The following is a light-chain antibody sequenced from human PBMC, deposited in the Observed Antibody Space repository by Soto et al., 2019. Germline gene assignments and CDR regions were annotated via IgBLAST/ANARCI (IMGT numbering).Light chain of an antibody. CDR3: QQRSNAEAT. CDR2: DAS. CDR1: QSVSSY. Sequence: EIVLTQSPATLSLSPGERVTLSCRASQSVSSYLAWYQQKRGQAPRLLIYDASNRATGIPARFSGSGSGTDSTLTIRSLETEDFAVYDCQQRSNAEATFGQGTKLEIK. J-gene: IGKJ2*01. V-gene: IGKV3-11*01.